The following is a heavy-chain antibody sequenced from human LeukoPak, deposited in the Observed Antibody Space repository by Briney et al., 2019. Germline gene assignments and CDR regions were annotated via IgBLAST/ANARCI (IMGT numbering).Heavy chain of an antibody. J-gene: IGHJ4*01. D-gene: IGHD6-6*01. CDR1: GLTFSSYW. Sequence: GSMRLSCAASGLTFSSYWMTWVSQAPGKGLEWVANIKEDGSEEHYVDSVKSRFTISRDNARHSLYLQMNSLRAEDTAVYYCARDPRAAARFDCWGQGTLVSVSS. V-gene: IGHV3-7*04. CDR2: IKEDGSEE. CDR3: ARDPRAAARFDC.